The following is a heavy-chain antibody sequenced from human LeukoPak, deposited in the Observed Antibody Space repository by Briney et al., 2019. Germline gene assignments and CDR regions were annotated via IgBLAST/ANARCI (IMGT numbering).Heavy chain of an antibody. CDR1: GSSVSNYY. Sequence: KPSETLSLTCTVSGSSVSNYYWNWIRQPPGKGLEWLGHIPYSGSTIYNPSLNSRVTISLDTSKNQFSLSLNSVTAADTAVYFCARRVLMSSAGVPDTWLDPWGQGTLVTVSS. CDR3: ARRVLMSSAGVPDTWLDP. V-gene: IGHV4-59*08. D-gene: IGHD6-19*01. J-gene: IGHJ5*02. CDR2: IPYSGST.